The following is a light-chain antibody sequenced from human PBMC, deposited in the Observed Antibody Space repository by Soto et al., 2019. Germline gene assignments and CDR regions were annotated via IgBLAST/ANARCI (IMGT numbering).Light chain of an antibody. V-gene: IGKV3D-15*01. CDR1: QSVSSN. J-gene: IGKJ5*01. CDR3: QQYNNWPFIT. CDR2: GAS. Sequence: IVLTQSPATLSVSPGERATLSCRASQSVSSNLAWYQQKPGQAPRLLISGASTRATGVPARFSGSGSGTEFTLTITSLQSEDFAVYYCQQYNNWPFITFGQGTRLEI.